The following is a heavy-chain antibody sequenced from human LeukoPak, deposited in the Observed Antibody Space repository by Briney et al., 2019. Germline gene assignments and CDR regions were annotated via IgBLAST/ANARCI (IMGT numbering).Heavy chain of an antibody. CDR2: INPNSGGT. J-gene: IGHJ4*02. CDR1: GYTFTGYY. V-gene: IGHV1-2*02. D-gene: IGHD6-19*01. Sequence: GASVKVSCKASGYTFTGYYMHWVRQAPGQGLEWMGWINPNSGGTNYAQKFQGRVTMTRDTSISTAYMELSRLRSDDTAVYYCARDLAIAVAGTGLFDYWGQGTLVTVPS. CDR3: ARDLAIAVAGTGLFDY.